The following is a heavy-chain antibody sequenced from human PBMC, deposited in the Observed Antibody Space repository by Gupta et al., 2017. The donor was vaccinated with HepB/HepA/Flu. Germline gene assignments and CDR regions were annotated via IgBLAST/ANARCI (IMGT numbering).Heavy chain of an antibody. CDR3: ARGGGYHFS. CDR1: GFTLSSNW. CDR2: INIDGSER. D-gene: IGHD2-15*01. Sequence: EVQLVESGGGLVQPGGSLRLSCPASGFTLSSNWMTWVRQAARKGLEWVANINIDGSERNYVDSVKGRFTISRDNAKNSLYLQMNSLSAGDTAVYYCARGGGYHFSWGQGILVTVFS. J-gene: IGHJ5*02. V-gene: IGHV3-7*01.